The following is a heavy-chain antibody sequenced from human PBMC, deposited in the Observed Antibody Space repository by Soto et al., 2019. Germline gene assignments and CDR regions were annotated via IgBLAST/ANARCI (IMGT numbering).Heavy chain of an antibody. CDR3: ASDEDV. J-gene: IGHJ6*02. Sequence: QVQLVQSGAEVKKPGASVKVSCKASGSSSNIYKIHWVRQAPGQGLEWMGWIHTANGETQYSQKFQDRVTITRDTSASTAYMEVSSLRSEDTATYYCASDEDVWCQGTTVTVSS. CDR1: GSSSNIYK. CDR2: IHTANGET. V-gene: IGHV1-3*04.